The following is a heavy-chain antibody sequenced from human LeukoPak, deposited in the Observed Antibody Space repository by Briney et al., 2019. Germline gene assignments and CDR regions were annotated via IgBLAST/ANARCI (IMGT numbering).Heavy chain of an antibody. CDR1: GFTFSGYA. Sequence: GGSLRLSCAASGFTFSGYAMSWVRQARGKALEWVALIGSSGGETNYADSVKGRFTISRDSSKNSLFLQMDSLRADDTAIYFCAKDGGSFYDLRGYDYWGQGALVTVSS. V-gene: IGHV3-23*01. J-gene: IGHJ4*02. CDR2: IGSSGGET. D-gene: IGHD2/OR15-2a*01. CDR3: AKDGGSFYDLRGYDY.